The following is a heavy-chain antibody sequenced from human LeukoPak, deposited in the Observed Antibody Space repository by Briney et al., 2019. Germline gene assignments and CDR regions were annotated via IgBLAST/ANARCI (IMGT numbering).Heavy chain of an antibody. CDR3: ATGVVAATYYFDY. Sequence: GGSQRLSCAASGFTFSDYYMSWIRQAPGKGLEGVSYISSSGSTIYYADSVKGRFTISRDNAKNSLYLQMNSLRAEDTAVYYCATGVVAATYYFDYWGQGTLVTVSS. D-gene: IGHD2-15*01. J-gene: IGHJ4*02. CDR2: ISSSGSTI. CDR1: GFTFSDYY. V-gene: IGHV3-11*04.